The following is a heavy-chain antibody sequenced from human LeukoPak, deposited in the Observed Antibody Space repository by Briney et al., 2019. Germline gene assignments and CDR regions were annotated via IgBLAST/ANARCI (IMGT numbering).Heavy chain of an antibody. Sequence: GGSLRLSCATSGFPFNIYAMKWVRQAPGKGLEWVSGVGSRGNAYYADFAKGRFTISRDNSKNTLYLQMNNLRAEDTATHYCAKAFYCSSGVCSSLGDWWGQGTLVTVSS. J-gene: IGHJ4*02. D-gene: IGHD2-8*01. CDR3: AKAFYCSSGVCSSLGDW. CDR2: VGSRGNA. CDR1: GFPFNIYA. V-gene: IGHV3-23*01.